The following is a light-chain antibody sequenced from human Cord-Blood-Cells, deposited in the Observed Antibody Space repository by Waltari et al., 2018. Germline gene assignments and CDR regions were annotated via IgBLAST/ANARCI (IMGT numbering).Light chain of an antibody. CDR1: QSISSY. V-gene: IGKV1-39*01. CDR2: AAS. J-gene: IGKJ5*01. CDR3: QQSCSTPIT. Sequence: DIQMTQSPSSLSASVGDRVTITCRASQSISSYLNWYQQKPGKAPKLLIYAASSLQSGVPSRFSGNGSETDITLTISSLQPEDYATNNCQQSCSTPITVGQGTRLEIK.